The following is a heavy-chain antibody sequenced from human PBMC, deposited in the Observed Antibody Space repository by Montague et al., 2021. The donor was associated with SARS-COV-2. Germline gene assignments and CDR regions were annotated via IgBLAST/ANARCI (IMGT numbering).Heavy chain of an antibody. D-gene: IGHD3-16*01. CDR2: IFENGDT. J-gene: IGHJ6*02. CDR3: ARYYERSWDV. V-gene: IGHV4-4*09. Sequence: SETLSLTCTVSGVAISYGDWSWIRQPPGKGLEWIVTIFENGDTDXNPSLKSRVTVSEDTSQNQFSLRLSSVAAADTALYYCARYYERSWDVCGQGTTVTVSS. CDR1: GVAISYGD.